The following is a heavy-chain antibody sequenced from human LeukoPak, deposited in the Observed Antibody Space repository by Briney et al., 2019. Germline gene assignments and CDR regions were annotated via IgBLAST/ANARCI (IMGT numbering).Heavy chain of an antibody. CDR3: ANLPRGDY. CDR1: GFTVSRNY. Sequence: PGGSLRLSCAASGFTVSRNYTSWVRQAPGKGLEWVSVIYSGGNTYYADFVKGRFTISRDNSKNTLYLQINSLTAEDTAVYYCANLPRGDYWGLGTLVTVSS. D-gene: IGHD3-10*01. V-gene: IGHV3-53*01. CDR2: IYSGGNT. J-gene: IGHJ4*02.